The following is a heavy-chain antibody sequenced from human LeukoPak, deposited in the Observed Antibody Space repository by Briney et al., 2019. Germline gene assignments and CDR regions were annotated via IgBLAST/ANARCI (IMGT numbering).Heavy chain of an antibody. D-gene: IGHD5-18*01. CDR3: ARGYSYGSYYFDN. J-gene: IGHJ4*02. CDR2: IYYSGNT. V-gene: IGHV4-59*01. CDR1: GGSISSYY. Sequence: SEILSLTCTVSGGSISSYYWSWIRQPPGKGLEWIGYIYYSGNTNYNPSPKSRVTISVDTSKNQFSLKLSSVTAADTAIYYCARGYSYGSYYFDNWGQGTLVTVSS.